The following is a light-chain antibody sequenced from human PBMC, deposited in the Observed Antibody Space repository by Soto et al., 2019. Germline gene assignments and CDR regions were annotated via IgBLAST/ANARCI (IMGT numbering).Light chain of an antibody. CDR2: EGS. Sequence: QSALTQPASVSGSPGQSITISCTGTSSDVGSYNLVSWYQQYPGKAPKLMLYEGSKRPSGVYNRFSGSKSGNTASLTISGLQAEDEADYYCCSYAGSSTHAVFGGGTPLTVL. V-gene: IGLV2-23*01. J-gene: IGLJ7*01. CDR3: CSYAGSSTHAV. CDR1: SSDVGSYNL.